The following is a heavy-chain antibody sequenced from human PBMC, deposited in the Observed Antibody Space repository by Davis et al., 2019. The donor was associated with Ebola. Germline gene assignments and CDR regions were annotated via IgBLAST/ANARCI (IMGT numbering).Heavy chain of an antibody. V-gene: IGHV5-51*01. D-gene: IGHD1-1*01. Sequence: GESLKISCNGSGYSFTSYWIGWVRQMPGKGLEWMGIIYPGDSDTRYSPSFQGQVTISADKSISTAYLQWSSLKASDTAMYYCATSTGTTAFPYYYYGMDVWGQGTTVTVSS. J-gene: IGHJ6*02. CDR2: IYPGDSDT. CDR1: GYSFTSYW. CDR3: ATSTGTTAFPYYYYGMDV.